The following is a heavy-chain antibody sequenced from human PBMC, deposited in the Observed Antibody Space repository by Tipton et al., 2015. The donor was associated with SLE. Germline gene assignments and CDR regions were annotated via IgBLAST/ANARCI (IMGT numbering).Heavy chain of an antibody. V-gene: IGHV4-59*11. Sequence: TLSLTCNVSGGPISSHYWSWIRQPPGKTLEWIGYIYSGGSTNYNPSLTSRVSISVDTSKNQISLKLSSVTAADPAVYYCAGVWDYGDAFDIWGQGTMVTVSS. CDR1: GGPISSHY. CDR3: AGVWDYGDAFDI. CDR2: IYSGGST. J-gene: IGHJ3*02. D-gene: IGHD4-17*01.